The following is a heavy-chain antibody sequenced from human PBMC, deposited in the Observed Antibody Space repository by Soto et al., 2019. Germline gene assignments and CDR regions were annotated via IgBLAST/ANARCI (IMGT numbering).Heavy chain of an antibody. Sequence: GGSLRLSCVGLGFSFNTYDMSWVRQNVGKGLEWVSSIGTDDDTYYLDSVRGRFTISREDAKNCLYLHMDRLRAGDTAVYYCARGYYYKSGCPLGGMDVSGQMTMLTV. CDR3: ARGYYYKSGCPLGGMDV. J-gene: IGHJ6*02. D-gene: IGHD3-10*01. V-gene: IGHV3-13*01. CDR1: GFSFNTYD. CDR2: IGTDDDT.